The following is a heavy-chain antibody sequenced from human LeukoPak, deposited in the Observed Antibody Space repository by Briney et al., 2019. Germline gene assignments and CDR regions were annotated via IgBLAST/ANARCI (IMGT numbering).Heavy chain of an antibody. CDR3: ARASGGPNWFDP. CDR1: GFIFSSYA. Sequence: PGESLRLSCAASGFIFSSYAMSWVRQAPGKGLEWVSTISGSGGSIYYADSVKGRFTISRDNAKNTLYLQMSSLRAEDTAVYYCARASGGPNWFDPWGQGTLVTVSS. CDR2: ISGSGGSI. V-gene: IGHV3-23*01. J-gene: IGHJ5*02. D-gene: IGHD3-10*01.